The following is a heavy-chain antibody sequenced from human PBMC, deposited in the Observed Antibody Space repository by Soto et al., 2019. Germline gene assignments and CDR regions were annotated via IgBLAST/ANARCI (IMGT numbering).Heavy chain of an antibody. CDR3: ARGLITGSQYSGGWYYFDS. CDR1: GGSISSGGYS. Sequence: SETLSLTCAVSGGSISSGGYSWSWIRQPPGKGLEWIGYIYHSGSTYYNPSLKSRVTISIDMSKNQFSLNLRSVTAADTAVYYCARGLITGSQYSGGWYYFDSWGQGTQVTVSS. V-gene: IGHV4-30-2*01. CDR2: IYHSGST. D-gene: IGHD1-26*01. J-gene: IGHJ4*02.